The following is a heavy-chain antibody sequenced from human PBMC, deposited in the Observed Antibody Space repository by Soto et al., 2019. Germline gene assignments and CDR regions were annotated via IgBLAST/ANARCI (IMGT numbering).Heavy chain of an antibody. J-gene: IGHJ2*01. CDR3: ARPKGVAPAVWYFDL. D-gene: IGHD2-8*01. V-gene: IGHV4-59*08. CDR2: VYHSEKT. CDR1: GDYVTSHY. Sequence: QVQLQESGPGLVKPSETLSLTCTVSGDYVTSHYWSWIRQPPGKGLEWIGYVYHSEKTDSSPSLQSRVTISVDTSKNQISLSLTSVTAADTAIYYCARPKGVAPAVWYFDLWGRGTVVTVSS.